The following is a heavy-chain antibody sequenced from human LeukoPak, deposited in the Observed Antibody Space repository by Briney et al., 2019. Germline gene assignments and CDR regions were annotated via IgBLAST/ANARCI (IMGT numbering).Heavy chain of an antibody. Sequence: GRSLRLSCAASGFRFSYSWMIWVRQAPGKGLEWVASIKQDGSEKYFVDSVKGRFTISRDNAKNSVYLQMNGLRTEDTAVYYCARAASSTRPYYFDYWGQGTLVTVSS. V-gene: IGHV3-7*01. CDR3: ARAASSTRPYYFDY. CDR1: GFRFSYSW. D-gene: IGHD3-10*01. J-gene: IGHJ4*02. CDR2: IKQDGSEK.